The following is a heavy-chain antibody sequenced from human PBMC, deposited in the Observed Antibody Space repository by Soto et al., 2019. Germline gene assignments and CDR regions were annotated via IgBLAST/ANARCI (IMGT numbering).Heavy chain of an antibody. CDR1: GFTFSRFE. D-gene: IGHD3-10*01. J-gene: IGHJ4*02. V-gene: IGHV3-48*03. CDR3: TRAAWFPYLSFY. CDR2: ISSSGSTA. Sequence: EVQLVESGGGLVQPGGSLRLSCAASGFTFSRFELHWVRQAPGKGLEWISYISSSGSTAYYASSVEGRFTISRDNANNSVYLQMDCLRADDTSLYYCTRAAWFPYLSFYWGEGALVTVSS.